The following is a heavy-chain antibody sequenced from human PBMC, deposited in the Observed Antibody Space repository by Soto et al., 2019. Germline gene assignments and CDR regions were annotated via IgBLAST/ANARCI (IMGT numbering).Heavy chain of an antibody. CDR2: IKQDGSDK. CDR1: GFTFNIYW. Sequence: EVQLVESGGGLVQPGGSLRLSCAASGFTFNIYWMSWVRQAPGKGLEWVANIKQDGSDKYYVDSVSGRFTISRDNAKNSLYMQMNSLRAEDKAVYYGARHRGRHYGSWSYCYYMDVWGEGTTVTVSS. V-gene: IGHV3-7*01. J-gene: IGHJ6*03. D-gene: IGHD3-10*01. CDR3: ARHRGRHYGSWSYCYYMDV.